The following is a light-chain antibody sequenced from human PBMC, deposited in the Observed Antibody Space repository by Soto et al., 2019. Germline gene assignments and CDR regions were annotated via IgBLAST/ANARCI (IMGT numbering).Light chain of an antibody. J-gene: IGLJ2*01. CDR1: SSDVGGYNY. Sequence: QSALTQPPSASGSPGQSVTISCIGTSSDVGGYNYVSWYQQHPGKAPKLMIYEVSKWPSGVPDRFSGSKSGNTASLTVSGLQAEDEADYYCSSYAASNNLGVFGGWTKLTVL. V-gene: IGLV2-8*01. CDR3: SSYAASNNLGV. CDR2: EVS.